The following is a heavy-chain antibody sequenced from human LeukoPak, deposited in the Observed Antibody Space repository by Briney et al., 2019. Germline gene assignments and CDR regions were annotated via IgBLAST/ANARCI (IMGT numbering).Heavy chain of an antibody. CDR3: ARIKYNSNWWEAFDV. CDR1: GFTFSSYA. D-gene: IGHD6-13*01. J-gene: IGHJ3*01. Sequence: PGGSLRLSCAASGFTFSSYAMHWVRQAPGKGLEWVAVISYDGSNKYYADSVKGRFTISRDNAKNSLSLQMNSLRAEDTAMYYCARIKYNSNWWEAFDVWGQGTMVTVSS. CDR2: ISYDGSNK. V-gene: IGHV3-30-3*01.